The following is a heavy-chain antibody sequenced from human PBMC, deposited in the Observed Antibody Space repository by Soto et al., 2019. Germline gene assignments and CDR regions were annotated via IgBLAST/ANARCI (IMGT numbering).Heavy chain of an antibody. CDR2: IKSKTDGGTT. CDR3: TTVPRYYYDSSGYYLDY. CDR1: GFTFSNAW. V-gene: IGHV3-15*01. Sequence: PGGSLRLCCAASGFTFSNAWMSRVRQAPGKGLEWVGRIKSKTDGGTTDYAAPVKGRFTISRDDSKNTLYLQMNSLKTEDTAVYYCTTVPRYYYDSSGYYLDYWGQGTLVTVS. J-gene: IGHJ4*02. D-gene: IGHD3-22*01.